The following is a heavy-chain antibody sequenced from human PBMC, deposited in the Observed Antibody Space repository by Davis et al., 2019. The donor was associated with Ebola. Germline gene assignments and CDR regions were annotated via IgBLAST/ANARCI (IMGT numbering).Heavy chain of an antibody. V-gene: IGHV3-23*01. CDR1: GFTFSSHA. D-gene: IGHD1-26*01. CDR2: ISGSGGST. CDR3: AKGGGSYGNWYFDL. J-gene: IGHJ2*01. Sequence: GGSLRLSCAASGFTFSSHAMSWVRQAPGKGLEWVSAISGSGGSTYYADSVKGRFTISRDNSKNTLYLQMNSLRAENTAVYYCAKGGGSYGNWYFDLWGRGTLVTVSS.